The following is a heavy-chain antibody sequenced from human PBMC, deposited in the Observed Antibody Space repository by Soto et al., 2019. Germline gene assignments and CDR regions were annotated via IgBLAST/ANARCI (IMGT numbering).Heavy chain of an antibody. D-gene: IGHD6-19*01. Sequence: GGSLRLSCAASGYSVCSYWMSWLRQAPGKGLEWVANIKQDGSEKYYVDSVKGRFTISRDNSKNSLYLQMNSLRAEDTAVYYCARDSQWLVRPENYYFDYWGQGTLVTVSS. J-gene: IGHJ4*02. V-gene: IGHV3-7*01. CDR3: ARDSQWLVRPENYYFDY. CDR1: GYSVCSYW. CDR2: IKQDGSEK.